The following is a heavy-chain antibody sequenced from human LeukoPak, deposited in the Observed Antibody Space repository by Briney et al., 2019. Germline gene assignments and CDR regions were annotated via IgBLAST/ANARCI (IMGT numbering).Heavy chain of an antibody. J-gene: IGHJ4*02. CDR3: APGTQPHRQYQLAY. Sequence: ASVNVCFKTSGYPFTSFYMHWVRQAPGQGLEYMGFINPSGSSSNFAHQFQDRLTMTRDTSTTTVYMELSGLTYEDSAVYYCAPGTQPHRQYQLAYWGQGTLVTVSS. V-gene: IGHV1-46*01. D-gene: IGHD1-1*01. CDR1: GYPFTSFY. CDR2: INPSGSSS.